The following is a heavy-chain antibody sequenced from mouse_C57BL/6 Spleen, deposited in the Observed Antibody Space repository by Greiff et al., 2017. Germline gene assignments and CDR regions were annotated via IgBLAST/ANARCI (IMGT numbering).Heavy chain of an antibody. J-gene: IGHJ2*01. Sequence: VQLQQSGPELVKPGASVKISCKASGYAFSSSWMNWVKQRPGKGLEWIGRIYPGDGDTNYNGKFKGKATLTADKSSSTAYMQLSSLTSEDSAVYFCARDYYGSSYPLFDYWGQGTTLTVSS. V-gene: IGHV1-82*01. CDR1: GYAFSSSW. D-gene: IGHD1-1*01. CDR3: ARDYYGSSYPLFDY. CDR2: IYPGDGDT.